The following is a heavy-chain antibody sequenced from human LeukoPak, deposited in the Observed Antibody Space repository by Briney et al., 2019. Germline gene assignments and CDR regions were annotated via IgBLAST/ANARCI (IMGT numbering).Heavy chain of an antibody. D-gene: IGHD3-16*01. CDR1: GFTFSLYW. V-gene: IGHV3-7*01. J-gene: IGHJ5*02. CDR2: INPDGSQK. CDR3: VRQMIRFWFAP. Sequence: GALRLSCAASGFTFSLYWMTWVRQSPGKGLGWVADINPDGSQKYSVDSVKGRFTISRENAKNSLFLQMNSLRAEDTAVYYCVRQMIRFWFAPWGQGTQVTVSS.